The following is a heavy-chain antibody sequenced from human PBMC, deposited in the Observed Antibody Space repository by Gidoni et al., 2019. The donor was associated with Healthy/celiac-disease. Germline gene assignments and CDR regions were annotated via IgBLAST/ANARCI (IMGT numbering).Heavy chain of an antibody. V-gene: IGHV4-38-2*02. CDR3: ARGGGSYLNWFDP. CDR2: IYHSGRT. CDR1: GYSLSSGYY. Sequence: QVQLQESGPGLVKPSETLSLTCTVSGYSLSSGYYWGWIRQPPGKGREWIGSIYHSGRTYYNPSLKSRVTISVDTSKNQFSLKLSSGPAADTAVYYCARGGGSYLNWFDPWGQGTLVTVSS. D-gene: IGHD1-26*01. J-gene: IGHJ5*02.